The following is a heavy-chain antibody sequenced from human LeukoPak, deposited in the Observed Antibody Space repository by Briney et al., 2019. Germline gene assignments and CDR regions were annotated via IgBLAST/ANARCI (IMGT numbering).Heavy chain of an antibody. D-gene: IGHD3-22*01. CDR1: GFTFSSYW. J-gene: IGHJ4*02. V-gene: IGHV3-23*01. CDR3: AKKGYYDGSGYYMYYFDH. Sequence: GGSLRLSCAASGFTFSSYWMSWVRQAPGKGLEWVSAISGSGGTAYYADSVKGRFTISRDNSKDTLYLQMNSLRAEDTAVYYCAKKGYYDGSGYYMYYFDHWGQGTLVTVSS. CDR2: ISGSGGTA.